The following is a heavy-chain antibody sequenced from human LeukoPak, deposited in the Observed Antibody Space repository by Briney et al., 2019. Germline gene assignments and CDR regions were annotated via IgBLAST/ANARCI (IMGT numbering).Heavy chain of an antibody. D-gene: IGHD1-26*01. Sequence: GGSLRLYCAASGFTFSSYAMHWVRQAPGKGLEWVAVISYDGSNKYYADSVKGRFTISRDNSKNTLYLQMNSLRAEDTAVYYCARAIRIGAPSVNWGQGTLVTVSS. V-gene: IGHV3-30*04. CDR3: ARAIRIGAPSVN. CDR2: ISYDGSNK. J-gene: IGHJ4*02. CDR1: GFTFSSYA.